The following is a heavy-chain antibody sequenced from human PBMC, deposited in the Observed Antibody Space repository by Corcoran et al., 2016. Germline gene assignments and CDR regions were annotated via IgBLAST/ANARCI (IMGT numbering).Heavy chain of an antibody. Sequence: ELQLVQSGAEVKKPGESLEISCKGSGYTFSSYWIDWVRQMPGKGLEWMGIIYPDDSDTRYSPSFQGLVTISADKSISTAYLQWSSLKASDTAMYYCARQAGTTIPDYYGLDVWGQGTAVTVSS. V-gene: IGHV5-51*01. J-gene: IGHJ6*02. CDR2: IYPDDSDT. CDR1: GYTFSSYW. CDR3: ARQAGTTIPDYYGLDV. D-gene: IGHD1-7*01.